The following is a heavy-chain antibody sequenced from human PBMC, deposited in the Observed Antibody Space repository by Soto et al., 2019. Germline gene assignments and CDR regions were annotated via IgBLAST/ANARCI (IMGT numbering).Heavy chain of an antibody. CDR2: IYHSGST. CDR1: GGSISSGGYS. D-gene: IGHD4-4*01. CDR3: ARATGSPYFDY. Sequence: SETLSLTCAVSGGSISSGGYSWSWIRQPPGKGLEWIGYIYHSGSTYYNPSLKSRVTISVDTSKNQFSLKLSSVTAADTAVYYCARATGSPYFDYWGQGTLVTVSS. J-gene: IGHJ4*02. V-gene: IGHV4-30-2*01.